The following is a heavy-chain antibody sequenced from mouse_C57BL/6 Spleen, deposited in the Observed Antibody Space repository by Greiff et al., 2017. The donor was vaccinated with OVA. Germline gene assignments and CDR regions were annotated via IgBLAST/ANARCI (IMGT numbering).Heavy chain of an antibody. CDR1: GYAFSSSW. J-gene: IGHJ4*01. Sequence: QVHVKQSGPELVKPGASVKISCKASGYAFSSSWMNWVKQRPGKGLEWIGRIYPGDGDTNYNGKFKGKATLTADKSSSTAYMQLSSLTSEDSAVYFCARSTLITDAMDYWGQGTSVTVSS. CDR3: ARSTLITDAMDY. D-gene: IGHD1-1*01. V-gene: IGHV1-82*01. CDR2: IYPGDGDT.